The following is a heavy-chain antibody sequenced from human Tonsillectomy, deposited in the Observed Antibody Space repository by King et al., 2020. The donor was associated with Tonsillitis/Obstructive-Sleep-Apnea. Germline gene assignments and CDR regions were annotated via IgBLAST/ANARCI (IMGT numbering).Heavy chain of an antibody. D-gene: IGHD6-19*01. J-gene: IGHJ6*03. Sequence: VQLVESGGGLVQPGGSLRLSCAASGFTFSSYDMHWVRQATGKGLEWVSAIGTAGDTYYPGSVKGRFTISRENAKNSLYLQMNSLRAGDTAVYYCARAPVVGAHMDVWGKGTTVTVSS. CDR2: IGTAGDT. CDR3: ARAPVVGAHMDV. V-gene: IGHV3-13*01. CDR1: GFTFSSYD.